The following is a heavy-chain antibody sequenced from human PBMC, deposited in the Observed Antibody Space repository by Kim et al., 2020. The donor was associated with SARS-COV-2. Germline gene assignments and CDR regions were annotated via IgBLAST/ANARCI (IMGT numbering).Heavy chain of an antibody. V-gene: IGHV5-10-1*01. J-gene: IGHJ4*02. Sequence: NYSPSFQGHVTISADKSISTAYLQWSSLKASDTAMYYCAIHSSGWYYFDYWGQGTLVTVSS. CDR3: AIHSSGWYYFDY. D-gene: IGHD6-19*01.